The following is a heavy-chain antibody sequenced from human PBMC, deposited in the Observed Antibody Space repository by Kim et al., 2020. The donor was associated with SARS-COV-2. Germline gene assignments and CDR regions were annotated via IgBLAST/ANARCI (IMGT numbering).Heavy chain of an antibody. CDR2: INHSGST. V-gene: IGHV4-34*01. CDR3: ARAGYSSGWYGVIDY. Sequence: SETLSLTCAVYGGSFSGYYWSWIRQPPGKGLEWIGEINHSGSTNYNPSLKSRVTISVDTSKNQFSLKLSSVTAADTAVYYCARAGYSSGWYGVIDYWGQG. CDR1: GGSFSGYY. D-gene: IGHD6-19*01. J-gene: IGHJ4*02.